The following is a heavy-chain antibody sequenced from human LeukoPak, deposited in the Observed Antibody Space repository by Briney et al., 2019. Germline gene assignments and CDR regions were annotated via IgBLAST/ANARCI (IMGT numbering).Heavy chain of an antibody. V-gene: IGHV3-7*01. CDR3: ARDGRDGYIDY. Sequence: GGSLRLSCAASGFTFNSYWMSWVRQAPGKGLEWVANIKEDGSKKYYEDSVKGRFTISRDNAKNSLYLQMNSPRAEDTAVYYCARDGRDGYIDYWGQGTLVTVSS. D-gene: IGHD5-24*01. J-gene: IGHJ4*02. CDR1: GFTFNSYW. CDR2: IKEDGSKK.